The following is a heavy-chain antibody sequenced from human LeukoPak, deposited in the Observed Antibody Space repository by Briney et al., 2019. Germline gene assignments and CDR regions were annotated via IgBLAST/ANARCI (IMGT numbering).Heavy chain of an antibody. CDR1: GYTFTDYG. CDR3: ARGRFYYDSSGYYYDRWWFDP. CDR2: INTNTGNP. Sequence: ASVSVSYKASGYTFTDYGMHWVRQAPGQGREGMGWINTNTGNPTYAQGFTGRFVFSLDTSVSTAYLQISSLKAEDTAVYYCARGRFYYDSSGYYYDRWWFDPWAQGTLVTVSS. J-gene: IGHJ5*02. V-gene: IGHV7-4-1*02. D-gene: IGHD3-22*01.